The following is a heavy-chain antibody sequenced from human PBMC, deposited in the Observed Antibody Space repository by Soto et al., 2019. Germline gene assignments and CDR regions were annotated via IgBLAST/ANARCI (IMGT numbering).Heavy chain of an antibody. CDR2: INHSGST. V-gene: IGHV4-34*01. CDR3: ARIEQLERFDF. J-gene: IGHJ4*02. CDR1: DGSFSGYY. Sequence: PSETLSLTCAVHDGSFSGYYWDWIRQPPGKGLEWIGEINHSGSTNYNPSLKSRVTISVDTSKNLFSLKLSSVTAADTAVYYCARIEQLERFDFWGQGTLVTVSS. D-gene: IGHD6-6*01.